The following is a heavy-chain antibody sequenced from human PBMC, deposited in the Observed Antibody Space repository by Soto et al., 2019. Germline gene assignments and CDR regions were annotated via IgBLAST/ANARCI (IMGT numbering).Heavy chain of an antibody. CDR2: IYWDDDK. V-gene: IGHV2-5*02. J-gene: IGHJ6*02. CDR3: IQSRCGGDCLQSYASHYYYGMDV. Sequence: SGPTLVNPTQTLTLTCTFSGFSLSTSGVGVGWIRQPPGKAIDLLALIYWDDDKRYSPSLRSRLTINKDTSKNQVVLTMTNMDPVDTATYYCIQSRCGGDCLQSYASHYYYGMDVWGQGTTVTVS. CDR1: GFSLSTSGVG. D-gene: IGHD2-21*02.